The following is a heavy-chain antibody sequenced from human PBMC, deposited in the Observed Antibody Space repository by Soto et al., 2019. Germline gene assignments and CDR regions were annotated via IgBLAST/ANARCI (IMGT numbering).Heavy chain of an antibody. J-gene: IGHJ4*02. CDR2: IKEDGSEK. D-gene: IGHD3-10*01. CDR3: TRARSIGSTDY. Sequence: GGSLRLSCAASGFTFSGYWMSWVRQAPGKGLEWVAIIKEDGSEKYYVDSVKGRFTISRDNAKNSLYLQMNSLRAEDTAVYYCTRARSIGSTDYWGQGTLVTVSS. CDR1: GFTFSGYW. V-gene: IGHV3-7*01.